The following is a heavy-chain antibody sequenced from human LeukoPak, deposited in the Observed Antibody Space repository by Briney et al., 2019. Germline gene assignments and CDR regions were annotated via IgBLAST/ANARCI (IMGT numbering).Heavy chain of an antibody. D-gene: IGHD4-17*01. CDR3: ARGLRGYGDYVLGY. CDR2: IYYSGST. V-gene: IGHV4-39*07. CDR1: GVSISSSSYY. Sequence: SETLSLTGTVSGVSISSSSYYWGWIRQPPGKGLEWIGSIYYSGSTYYNPSLKSRVTISVDTSKNQFSLKLSSVTAADTAVYYCARGLRGYGDYVLGYWGQGTLVTVSS. J-gene: IGHJ4*02.